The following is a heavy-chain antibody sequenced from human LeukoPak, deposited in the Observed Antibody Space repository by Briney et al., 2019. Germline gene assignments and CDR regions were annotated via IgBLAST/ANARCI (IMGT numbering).Heavy chain of an antibody. CDR2: IYHSGNA. CDR1: GDSISSGNYY. V-gene: IGHV4-30-2*01. J-gene: IGHJ5*02. CDR3: ARGEVGLTYDP. D-gene: IGHD2-21*01. Sequence: SETLPLTCSVSGDSISSGNYYWSWIRQPPGKGLEWIGYIYHSGNAYYNPSLKSRVTISVDRSKNQFSLKLSSVTAADTAVYYCARGEVGLTYDPWGQGTLVTVSS.